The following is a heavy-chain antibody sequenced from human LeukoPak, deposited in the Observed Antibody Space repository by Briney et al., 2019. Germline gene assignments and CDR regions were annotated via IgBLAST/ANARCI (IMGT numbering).Heavy chain of an antibody. J-gene: IGHJ3*02. V-gene: IGHV1-8*02. CDR2: MNPNSGNT. Sequence: ASVKVSCKASGYTFTGYYMHWVRQATGQGLEWMGWMNPNSGNTGYAQKFQDRVTMTRNTSISTAYMELSSLRSEDTAVYYCARGRLTMIIVGGADAFDIWGQGTMVTVSS. D-gene: IGHD3-22*01. CDR1: GYTFTGYY. CDR3: ARGRLTMIIVGGADAFDI.